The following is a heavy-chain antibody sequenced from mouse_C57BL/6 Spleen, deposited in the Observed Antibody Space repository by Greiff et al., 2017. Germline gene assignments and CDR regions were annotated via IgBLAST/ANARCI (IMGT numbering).Heavy chain of an antibody. CDR3: ASQAMVTTGFAY. J-gene: IGHJ3*01. CDR2: IWRGGST. V-gene: IGHV2-2*01. Sequence: QVQLQQSGPGLVQPSQSLSITCTVSGFSLTSYGVHWVRQSPGKGLEWLGVIWRGGSTDYNAAFISRLSISKDNSNSQVFFKMNSLQADDTAIYYCASQAMVTTGFAYWGQGTLVTVSA. D-gene: IGHD2-2*01. CDR1: GFSLTSYG.